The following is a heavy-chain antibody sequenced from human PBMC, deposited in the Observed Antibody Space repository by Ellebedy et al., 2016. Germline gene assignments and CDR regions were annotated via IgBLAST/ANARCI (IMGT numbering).Heavy chain of an antibody. Sequence: SGTLSLTCTVSGGSISSYYWSWIRQPPGKGLEWIGYIYYSGSTNYNPSLKSRVTISVDTSKNQFSLKLSSVTAADTAVYYCASDSGSYWGFDYWGQGTLVTVSS. CDR1: GGSISSYY. CDR3: ASDSGSYWGFDY. CDR2: IYYSGST. D-gene: IGHD1-26*01. V-gene: IGHV4-59*01. J-gene: IGHJ4*02.